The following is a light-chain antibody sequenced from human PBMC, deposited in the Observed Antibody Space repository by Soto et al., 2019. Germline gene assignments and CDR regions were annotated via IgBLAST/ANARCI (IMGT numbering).Light chain of an antibody. V-gene: IGLV1-44*01. Sequence: QPVLTQPPSASGTPGQRVTISCSGSSSNIGSNTVNWYQQLPGTAPELLIYSNNQRPSGVPDRFSGSKSGTSASLAISGLQSEDEADYYCAAWDDSLNGPHVVFGGGTKLTVL. J-gene: IGLJ2*01. CDR1: SSNIGSNT. CDR3: AAWDDSLNGPHVV. CDR2: SNN.